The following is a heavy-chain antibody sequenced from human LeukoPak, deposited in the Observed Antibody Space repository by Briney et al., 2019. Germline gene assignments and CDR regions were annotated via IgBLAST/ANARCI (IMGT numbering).Heavy chain of an antibody. Sequence: TSETLSLTCAVYGGSFSGYYWSWIRQPPGKGLEWIGYVYYSGSINYNPSLKSRVTISADTSKNQFSLKLTSVTAADTAVYYCARYVWGSYPTFEDYWGQGTLVTVSS. CDR3: ARYVWGSYPTFEDY. J-gene: IGHJ4*02. CDR1: GGSFSGYY. V-gene: IGHV4-59*01. D-gene: IGHD3-16*02. CDR2: VYYSGSI.